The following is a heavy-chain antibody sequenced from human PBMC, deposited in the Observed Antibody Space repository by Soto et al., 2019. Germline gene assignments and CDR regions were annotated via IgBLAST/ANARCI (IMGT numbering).Heavy chain of an antibody. V-gene: IGHV3-11*01. CDR1: GFTFSGYY. Sequence: PGGSLRLSCAASGFTFSGYYMTWIRQAPGSGLEWVSHISSSSGTISYANSVKGRFTISRDNAQNSLYLQMTSLRAEDTAVYYCARDRGITMIVVGYFDYWGQGTLVTV. CDR3: ARDRGITMIVVGYFDY. CDR2: ISSSSGTI. J-gene: IGHJ4*02. D-gene: IGHD3-22*01.